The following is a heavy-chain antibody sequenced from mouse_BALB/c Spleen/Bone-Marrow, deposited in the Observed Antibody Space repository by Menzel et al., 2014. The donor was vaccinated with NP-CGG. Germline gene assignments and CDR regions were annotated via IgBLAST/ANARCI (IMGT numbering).Heavy chain of an antibody. CDR1: GFDFGRYW. J-gene: IGHJ4*01. D-gene: IGHD1-2*01. CDR3: ARLHYYGYADY. CDR2: INPDSNTI. Sequence: EVQLVESGGGLVQPGGSLKLSCAASGFDFGRYWMSWVRQAPGKGLEWIGEINPDSNTINYTPSLKDKFIISRDNAKNTLFLQMSKVRSEDTALYYCARLHYYGYADYWCQGTSVTVSS. V-gene: IGHV4-1*02.